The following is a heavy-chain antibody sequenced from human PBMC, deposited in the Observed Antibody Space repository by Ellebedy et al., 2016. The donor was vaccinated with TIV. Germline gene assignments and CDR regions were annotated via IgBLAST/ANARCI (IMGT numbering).Heavy chain of an antibody. J-gene: IGHJ4*02. CDR3: AKGYCGGGSCSSCIDY. CDR2: ISSSGSYI. CDR1: GFTFSSYA. V-gene: IGHV3-21*04. Sequence: GGSLRLXXAASGFTFSSYAMHWVCQAPGKGLEWVSSISSSGSYIYYADSLKGRFTISRDNAKNSLSLQMNSLRAEDTAVYYCAKGYCGGGSCSSCIDYWGQGTLVTVSS. D-gene: IGHD2-15*01.